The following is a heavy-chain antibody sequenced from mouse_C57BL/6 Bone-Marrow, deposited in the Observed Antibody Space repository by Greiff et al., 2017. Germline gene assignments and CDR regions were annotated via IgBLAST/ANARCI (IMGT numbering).Heavy chain of an antibody. V-gene: IGHV14-4*01. CDR2: IDPKNGDT. CDR1: GFNIKDDY. D-gene: IGHD1-1*01. CDR3: TSFITTAELNLDY. Sequence: EVHLVESGAELVRPGASVKLSCTASGFNIKDDYMHWVKQRPEQGLEWIGWIDPKNGDTEYASKFQGKATITADTSSNTAYLQLSSLTSEDTAGYYFTSFITTAELNLDYWGQGTTLTVSS. J-gene: IGHJ2*01.